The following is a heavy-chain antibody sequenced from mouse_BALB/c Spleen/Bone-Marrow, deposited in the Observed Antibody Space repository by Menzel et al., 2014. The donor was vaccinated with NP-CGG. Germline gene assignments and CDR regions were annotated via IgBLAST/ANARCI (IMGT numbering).Heavy chain of an antibody. V-gene: IGHV1-7*01. CDR2: INPSTGYT. CDR3: ATGYYFDY. J-gene: IGHJ2*01. D-gene: IGHD4-1*01. Sequence: QVHLQQSGAELAKPGASVKMSCKASGYTFTSYWMHWVKQRPGQGLEWIGYINPSTGYTEYNQKFKDKATLTADKSSSTAYMQLSSLTSEDPAVYYCATGYYFDYWGQGTTLTVSS. CDR1: GYTFTSYW.